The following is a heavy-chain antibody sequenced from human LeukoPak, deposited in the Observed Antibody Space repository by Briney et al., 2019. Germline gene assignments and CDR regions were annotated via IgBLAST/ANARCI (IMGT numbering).Heavy chain of an antibody. CDR2: INAGNGNT. CDR1: GYTFTSYA. Sequence: ASVKVSCKASGYTFTSYAMHWVRQAPGQRLEWMGWINAGNGNTKYSQKFQGRVTITRDTSVSTAYMELSSLRSEDTAVYYCARGYCGGDCYNDWFDPWGQGTLVTVSS. D-gene: IGHD2-21*02. CDR3: ARGYCGGDCYNDWFDP. V-gene: IGHV1-3*01. J-gene: IGHJ5*02.